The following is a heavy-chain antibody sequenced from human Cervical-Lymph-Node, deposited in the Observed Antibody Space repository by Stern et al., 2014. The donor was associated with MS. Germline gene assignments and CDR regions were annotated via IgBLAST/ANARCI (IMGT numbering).Heavy chain of an antibody. CDR2: VYYSGNT. CDR3: ARHQLGYGYAYLRY. J-gene: IGHJ4*02. V-gene: IGHV4-39*01. D-gene: IGHD5-18*01. CDR1: GDSLSSSTFY. Sequence: VQLEESGPGLVKPSDTLSLTYSVSGDSLSSSTFYWGWIRQPPGKGPEWIGSVYYSGNTYYHTSIKSRVTISVYTSKNPFSPRLTSVTAADTAVYYCARHQLGYGYAYLRYWGQGTLVTVS.